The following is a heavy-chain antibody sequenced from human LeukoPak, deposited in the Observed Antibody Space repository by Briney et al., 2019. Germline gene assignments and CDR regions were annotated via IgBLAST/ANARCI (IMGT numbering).Heavy chain of an antibody. D-gene: IGHD6-19*01. CDR2: INQSGST. CDR3: ARGVADKDSYSSGWSFDY. V-gene: IGHV4-34*01. J-gene: IGHJ4*02. Sequence: SETLSLTCAVYGGSFSGYYWSWIRQPPGKGLEWIGEINQSGSTNYNPSLKSRVTISVDTSKNQFSLKLSSVTAADTAVYYCARGVADKDSYSSGWSFDYWGQGTLVTVSS. CDR1: GGSFSGYY.